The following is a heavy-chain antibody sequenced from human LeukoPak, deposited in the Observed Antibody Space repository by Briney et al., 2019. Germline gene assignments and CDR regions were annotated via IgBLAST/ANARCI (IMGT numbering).Heavy chain of an antibody. CDR2: MNPDSGNT. V-gene: IGHV1-8*01. CDR3: ARGLGKRPQRDLDY. J-gene: IGHJ4*02. CDR1: GYTFTSYD. Sequence: ASVKVSCKASGYTFTSYDIIWVRQATGQGLEWMGWMNPDSGNTGYAQKFQGRVTMTRNTSISTAYMELSSLRSEDTAVYYCARGLGKRPQRDLDYWGQGTLVTVSS.